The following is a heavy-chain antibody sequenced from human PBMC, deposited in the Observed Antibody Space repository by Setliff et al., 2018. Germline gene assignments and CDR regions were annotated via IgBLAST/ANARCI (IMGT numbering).Heavy chain of an antibody. CDR3: ARYNWNTNWFDP. CDR1: GYTLTELS. V-gene: IGHV1-24*01. J-gene: IGHJ5*02. CDR2: FDPEDGET. D-gene: IGHD1-20*01. Sequence: ASVKVSCKVSGYTLTELSMHWVRQAPGKGLEWMGGFDPEDGETIYAQKFQGRVTMTEDTSTDTAYMELSSLRSEDTALYYCARYNWNTNWFDPWGQGTLVTVSS.